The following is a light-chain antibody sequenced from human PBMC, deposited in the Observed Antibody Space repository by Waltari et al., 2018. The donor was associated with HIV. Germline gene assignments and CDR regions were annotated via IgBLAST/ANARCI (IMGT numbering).Light chain of an antibody. Sequence: QSFLTQPPSASGTPGQTVTISCSGSSSNIENDKVYWYPQLPGMTPKLLIYKNFLRPSGVPDRFAASKSGTSASLTISGLRSADEADYYCVGWDSSLSAYVFGAGTKVAVL. CDR2: KNF. CDR1: SSNIENDK. V-gene: IGLV1-47*01. CDR3: VGWDSSLSAYV. J-gene: IGLJ1*01.